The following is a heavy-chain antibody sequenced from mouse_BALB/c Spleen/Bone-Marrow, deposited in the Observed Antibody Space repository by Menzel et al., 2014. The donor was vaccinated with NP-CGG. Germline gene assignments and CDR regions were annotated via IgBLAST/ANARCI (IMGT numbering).Heavy chain of an antibody. CDR1: GFTFSGYG. CDR2: ISGSGSST. Sequence: VQLKESGGGLVQPGGSLKLSCAASGFTFSGYGMSWVRQTPDKGPELVATISGSGSSTYYPDSVKGRFTISRDNARNTLYLQMSSLKSEDTAMYYCARGRDWFDYWGQGTTLTVSS. CDR3: ARGRDWFDY. D-gene: IGHD3-3*01. J-gene: IGHJ2*01. V-gene: IGHV5-6-3*01.